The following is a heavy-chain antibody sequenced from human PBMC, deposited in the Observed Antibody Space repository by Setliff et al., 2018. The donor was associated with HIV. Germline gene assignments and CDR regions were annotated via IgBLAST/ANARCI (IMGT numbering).Heavy chain of an antibody. J-gene: IGHJ4*02. CDR3: ARDLAY. Sequence: PGGSLRLSCTASGIAFGRYTMNWVRQAPGKGLEWVSSISSTSIYTYYADSVKGRFTISRDNTKDSLYLQMHSLRVEDTAVYYCARDLAYWGQGTLVTVSS. V-gene: IGHV3-21*04. CDR2: ISSTSIYT. CDR1: GIAFGRYT.